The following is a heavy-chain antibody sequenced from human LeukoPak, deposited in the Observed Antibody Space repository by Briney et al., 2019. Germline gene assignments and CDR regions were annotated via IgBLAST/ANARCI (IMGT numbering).Heavy chain of an antibody. Sequence: GASVKVSCKASGYTFTGYYMHWVRQAPGQGLEWMGCINPNSGGTNYAQKFQGRVTMTRDTSISTAYMELSRLRSDDTAVYYCAREADTAMVTDYWGQGTLVTVSS. D-gene: IGHD5-18*01. CDR2: INPNSGGT. CDR1: GYTFTGYY. V-gene: IGHV1-2*02. J-gene: IGHJ4*02. CDR3: AREADTAMVTDY.